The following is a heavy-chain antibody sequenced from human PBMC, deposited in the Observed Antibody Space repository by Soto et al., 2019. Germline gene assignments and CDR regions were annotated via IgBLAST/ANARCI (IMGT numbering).Heavy chain of an antibody. J-gene: IGHJ6*02. CDR1: RFTFSSYA. V-gene: IGHV3-30-3*01. D-gene: IGHD6-13*01. CDR2: IAYDGSNK. CDR3: ARGDSSSWGMDV. Sequence: QVQLVESGGGVVQPGRSLRLSCAASRFTFSSYAMHWVRQAPGKGLEWVAVIAYDGSNKYYADSMKGRFTISRDNSKNTLYLQMNSLRGEDTAVYYCARGDSSSWGMDVWGQGTTVTVSS.